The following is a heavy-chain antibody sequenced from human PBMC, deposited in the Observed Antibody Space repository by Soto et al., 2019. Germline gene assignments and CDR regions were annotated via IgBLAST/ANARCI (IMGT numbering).Heavy chain of an antibody. CDR3: ARAFDYYDSSGCPAY. J-gene: IGHJ4*02. V-gene: IGHV4-30-4*01. Sequence: PSETLSLTCTVSGGSISSGDYYWSWIRQPPGKGLEWIGYIYYSGSTYYNPSLKSRVTISVDTSKNQFSLKLSSVTAADTAVYYCARAFDYYDSSGCPAYWGQGTLVTVSS. CDR2: IYYSGST. D-gene: IGHD3-22*01. CDR1: GGSISSGDYY.